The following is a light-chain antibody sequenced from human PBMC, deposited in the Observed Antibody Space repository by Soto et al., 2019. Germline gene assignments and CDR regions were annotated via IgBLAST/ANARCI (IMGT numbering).Light chain of an antibody. CDR1: QGISSY. CDR3: QQYGSSPRT. CDR2: AAS. J-gene: IGKJ1*01. Sequence: DIQLTQSPSFLSASVGDRVTITCRASQGISSYLAWYQQKPGKAPKLLIYAASTLQSGVPSRFSGSGPGTDFTLMISRLQPEDFAVYYCQQYGSSPRTFGQGTKVDIK. V-gene: IGKV1-9*01.